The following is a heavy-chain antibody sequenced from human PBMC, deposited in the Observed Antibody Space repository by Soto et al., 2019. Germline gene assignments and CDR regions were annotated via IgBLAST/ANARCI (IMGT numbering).Heavy chain of an antibody. V-gene: IGHV3-30-3*01. CDR3: ARAGNSPGFYYYGMDV. J-gene: IGHJ6*02. CDR2: ISYDGSNK. D-gene: IGHD4-4*01. CDR1: GFTFSSYA. Sequence: GSLRLSCAASGFTFSSYAMHWVLQAPGKGLEWVAVISYDGSNKYYADSVKGRFTISRDNSKNTLYLQMNSLRAEDTAVYYCARAGNSPGFYYYGMDVWGQGTTVTVSS.